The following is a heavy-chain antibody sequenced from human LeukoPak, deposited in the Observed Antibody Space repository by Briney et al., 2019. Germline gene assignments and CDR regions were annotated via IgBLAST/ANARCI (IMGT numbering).Heavy chain of an antibody. V-gene: IGHV3-30*02. CDR2: IRYDGSNK. Sequence: GSLRLSCAASGFTFSSYGMHWVRQAPGKGLEWVAFIRYDGSNKYYADSVKGRFTISRDNSKNTLYLQMNSLRAEDTAVYYCGRGDNYYYYYMDVWGKGTTVTVSS. CDR3: GRGDNYYYYYMDV. D-gene: IGHD3-10*01. CDR1: GFTFSSYG. J-gene: IGHJ6*03.